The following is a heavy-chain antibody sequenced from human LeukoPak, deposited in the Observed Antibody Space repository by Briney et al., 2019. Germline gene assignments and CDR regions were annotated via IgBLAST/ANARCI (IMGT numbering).Heavy chain of an antibody. J-gene: IGHJ4*02. CDR2: IRYDGSNK. CDR3: AKAPYYDFWSGYYLDY. V-gene: IGHV3-30*02. CDR1: GFTFSSYG. D-gene: IGHD3-3*01. Sequence: GGSLRLSCAASGFTFSSYGMHWVRQAPGKGLEWVAFIRYDGSNKYYADSVKGRFTISIDNSKNTLYLQMNSLRAEDTAVYYCAKAPYYDFWSGYYLDYWGQGTLVTVSS.